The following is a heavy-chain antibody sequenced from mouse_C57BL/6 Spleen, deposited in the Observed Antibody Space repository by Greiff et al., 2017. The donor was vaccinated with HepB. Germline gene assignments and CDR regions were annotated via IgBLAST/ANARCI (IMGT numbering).Heavy chain of an antibody. J-gene: IGHJ2*01. V-gene: IGHV1-81*01. CDR2: IYPRSGNT. CDR1: GYTFTSYW. Sequence: QVQLQQPGAELVKPGASVKVSCKASGYTFTSYWMHWVKQRPGQGLEWIGEIYPRSGNTYYNEKFKGKATLTADKSSSTAYMELRSLTSEDSAVYFCARDGHYFDYWGQGTTLTVSS. D-gene: IGHD1-1*01. CDR3: ARDGHYFDY.